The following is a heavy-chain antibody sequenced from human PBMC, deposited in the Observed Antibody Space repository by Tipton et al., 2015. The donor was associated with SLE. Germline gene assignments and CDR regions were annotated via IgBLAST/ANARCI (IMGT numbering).Heavy chain of an antibody. CDR2: IYYGGST. CDR1: GASVSSSDYY. D-gene: IGHD4-11*01. CDR3: ARVPVNTVTFDS. V-gene: IGHV4-39*01. J-gene: IGHJ4*02. Sequence: TLSLTCSVSGASVSSSDYYWGWIRQPPGKGLEWIGNIYYGGSTYYNPSPKSRVTISVDTSKNQFSLKLTSVTAADSAVYYCARVPVNTVTFDSWGQGTLVTVST.